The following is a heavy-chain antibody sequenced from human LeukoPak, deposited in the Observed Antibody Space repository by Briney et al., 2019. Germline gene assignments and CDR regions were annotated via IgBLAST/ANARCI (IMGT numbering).Heavy chain of an antibody. CDR1: GGSISSYY. V-gene: IGHV4-59*01. J-gene: IGHJ5*02. CDR2: IYYSGST. CDR3: AREIVSGPNWFDP. D-gene: IGHD3-22*01. Sequence: SETLSLTCTVSGGSISSYYWSWIRQPPGKGLEWIGYIYYSGSTNYNPSLKSRVTISVDTSKNQFSLKLSSVTAADTAVYYCAREIVSGPNWFDPWGQGTLVTVSS.